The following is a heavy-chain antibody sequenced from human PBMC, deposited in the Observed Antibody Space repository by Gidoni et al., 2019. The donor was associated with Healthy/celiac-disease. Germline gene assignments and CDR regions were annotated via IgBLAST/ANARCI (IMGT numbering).Heavy chain of an antibody. V-gene: IGHV4-59*08. Sequence: QVQLQESGPGLVKPSETLSLTCTVPGGSISSYYWSWIRQPPGKGLEWIGYIYYSGSTNYNPSLKSRVTISVDTSKNQFSLKLSSVTAADTAVYYCARHYSYAEYFQHWGQGTLVTVSS. D-gene: IGHD5-18*01. CDR1: GGSISSYY. CDR2: IYYSGST. CDR3: ARHYSYAEYFQH. J-gene: IGHJ1*01.